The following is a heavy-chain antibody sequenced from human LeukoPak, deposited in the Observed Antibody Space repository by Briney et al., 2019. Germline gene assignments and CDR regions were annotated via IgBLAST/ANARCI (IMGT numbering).Heavy chain of an antibody. CDR3: ARSRDGSYSGY. CDR2: IIPIFGTA. J-gene: IGHJ4*02. D-gene: IGHD1-26*01. V-gene: IGHV1-69*13. CDR1: GYPFKSYV. Sequence: ASVKVSCKASGYPFKSYVISWVRQAPGHGLEWMGGIIPIFGTANYAQKFQGRVTITADESTSTAYMELSSLRSEDTAVYYCARSRDGSYSGYWGQGTLVTVSS.